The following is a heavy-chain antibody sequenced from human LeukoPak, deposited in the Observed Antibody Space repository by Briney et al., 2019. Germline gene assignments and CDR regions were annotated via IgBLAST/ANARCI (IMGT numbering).Heavy chain of an antibody. CDR3: ARDGRGSRSSWFDP. J-gene: IGHJ5*02. CDR2: ISAYNGNT. CDR1: GCTFTSYG. D-gene: IGHD3-10*01. V-gene: IGHV1-18*01. Sequence: ASVKVSCKASGCTFTSYGISWVRQAPGQGLEWMGWISAYNGNTNYAQKLQGRVTMTTDTSTSTAYMELSSLGSDDTAVYYCARDGRGSRSSWFDPWGQGTLVIVSS.